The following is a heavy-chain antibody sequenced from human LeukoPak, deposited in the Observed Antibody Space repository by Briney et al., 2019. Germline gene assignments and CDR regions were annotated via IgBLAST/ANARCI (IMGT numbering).Heavy chain of an antibody. Sequence: SETLSLTCTVSGGSISSYYWSWIRQPPGKGLEWIGYIYYSGSTNYNPSLKSRVTISVDTSKNQFSLKLSSVTAADTAVYYCARQTGYSYGLFDYWGQGTLVTVSS. CDR1: GGSISSYY. D-gene: IGHD5-18*01. CDR3: ARQTGYSYGLFDY. CDR2: IYYSGST. V-gene: IGHV4-59*08. J-gene: IGHJ4*02.